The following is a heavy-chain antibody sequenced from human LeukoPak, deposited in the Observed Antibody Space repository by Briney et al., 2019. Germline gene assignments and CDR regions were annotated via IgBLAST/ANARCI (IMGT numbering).Heavy chain of an antibody. CDR1: GFTFSSYW. CDR3: ARMFLLGLGTDY. CDR2: INSDGSST. V-gene: IGHV3-74*01. J-gene: IGHJ4*02. Sequence: QPGGSLRLSCAASGFTFSSYWTHWVRQAPGKGLVWVSRINSDGSSTSYADSVKGRFTISRDNAKNTLYLQMNSLRAEDTAVYYCARMFLLGLGTDYWGQGTLVTDSS. D-gene: IGHD7-27*01.